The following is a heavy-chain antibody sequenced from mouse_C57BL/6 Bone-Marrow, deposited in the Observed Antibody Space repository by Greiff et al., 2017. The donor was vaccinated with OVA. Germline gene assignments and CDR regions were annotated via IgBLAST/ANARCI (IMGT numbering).Heavy chain of an antibody. J-gene: IGHJ2*01. CDR2: IYPRSGNT. CDR1: GYTFTSYG. V-gene: IGHV1-81*01. Sequence: QVQLQQSGAELARPGASVKLSCKASGYTFTSYGISWVKQRTGQGLEWIGEIYPRSGNTYYNEKFKGKATLTADKSSSTAYMELRSLTSEDSAVYFCARKEDRQDYFDYWGQGTTLTVSS. D-gene: IGHD3-2*02. CDR3: ARKEDRQDYFDY.